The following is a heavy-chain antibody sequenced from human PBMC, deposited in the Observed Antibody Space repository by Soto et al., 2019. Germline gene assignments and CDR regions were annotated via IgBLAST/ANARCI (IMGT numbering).Heavy chain of an antibody. CDR2: IYHSGST. CDR1: GGSISSGGYS. CDR3: ARVPDR. V-gene: IGHV4-30-2*01. D-gene: IGHD2-2*01. J-gene: IGHJ5*02. Sequence: NPSETLSLTCAGSGGSISSGGYSWSWIRQPPGKGLEWIGYIYHSGSTYYNPSLKSRVTISVDRSKNQFSLKLSSVTAADTAVYYCARVPDRWGQGTLVTVSS.